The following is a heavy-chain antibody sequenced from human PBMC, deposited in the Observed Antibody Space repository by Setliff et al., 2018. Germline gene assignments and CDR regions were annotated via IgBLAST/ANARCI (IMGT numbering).Heavy chain of an antibody. CDR3: VRDLRGPYYYDIGGWFDP. J-gene: IGHJ5*02. CDR1: GYTFTSYA. V-gene: IGHV1-69*05. CDR2: IIPIFGTA. D-gene: IGHD3-22*01. Sequence: SVKVSCKASGYTFTSYAMNWVRQAPGQGLEWMGGIIPIFGTANYAQKFQGRVTITTDDSTGTAYMELSSLRSEDTAVYYCVRDLRGPYYYDIGGWFDPWGQGTLVTVSS.